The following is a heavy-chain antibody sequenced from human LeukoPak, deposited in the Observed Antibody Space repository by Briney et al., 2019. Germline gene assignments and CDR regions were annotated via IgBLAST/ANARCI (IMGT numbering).Heavy chain of an antibody. D-gene: IGHD6-19*01. CDR3: ATGAGTLTYYYYGMDV. Sequence: ASVKVSCKASGYTFTSYVINWVRQATGQGLEWMGWMNPNSGNTGYAQKFQGRVTMTRNTSISTAYMELSSLRSEDTAVYYCATGAGTLTYYYYGMDVWGQGTTVTVSS. CDR1: GYTFTSYV. J-gene: IGHJ6*02. CDR2: MNPNSGNT. V-gene: IGHV1-8*01.